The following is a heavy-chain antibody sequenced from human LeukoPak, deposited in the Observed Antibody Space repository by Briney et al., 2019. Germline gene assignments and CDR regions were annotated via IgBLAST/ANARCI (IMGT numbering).Heavy chain of an antibody. CDR2: IIPIFGTT. V-gene: IGHV1-69*13. Sequence: ASVKVSCKVSGFSLTDFSMHWVRQAPGQGLEWMGGIIPIFGTTNYAQKFQGRVTITADESTSTAYMELSSLRSDDTAVYNCARVVTPRYCSTTSCYWKGWFDPWGQGTLVTVSS. J-gene: IGHJ5*02. CDR1: GFSLTDFS. D-gene: IGHD2-2*01. CDR3: ARVVTPRYCSTTSCYWKGWFDP.